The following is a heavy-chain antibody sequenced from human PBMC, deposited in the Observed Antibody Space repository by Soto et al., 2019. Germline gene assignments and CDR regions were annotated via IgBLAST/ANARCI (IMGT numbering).Heavy chain of an antibody. J-gene: IGHJ4*02. CDR1: GFTFSDYG. CDR3: TFGDNSFDY. Sequence: QVQLVESGGGVVQPGRSLRVSCAASGFTFSDYGIYWVRQAPGKGLEWVALISYDGNNREYGDSVKGRFTISRDNSKNTLYLQMNSVRVEDTAVYYCTFGDNSFDYWGQGTLVTVSS. D-gene: IGHD1-20*01. V-gene: IGHV3-30*03. CDR2: ISYDGNNR.